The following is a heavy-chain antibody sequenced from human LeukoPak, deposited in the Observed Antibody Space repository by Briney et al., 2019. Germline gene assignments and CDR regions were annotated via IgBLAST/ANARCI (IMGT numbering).Heavy chain of an antibody. CDR2: IYTSGST. V-gene: IGHV4-61*02. D-gene: IGHD6-6*01. Sequence: PSQTLSLTCTVSGGSISSGSYYWSWIRQPAGKGLEWIGRIYTSGSTNYNPSLKSRVTISVDTSKNLFSLKLSSVTAADTAVYYCASNSGIGWSIAAYYYYMDVWGKGTTVTVSS. CDR1: GGSISSGSYY. CDR3: ASNSGIGWSIAAYYYYMDV. J-gene: IGHJ6*03.